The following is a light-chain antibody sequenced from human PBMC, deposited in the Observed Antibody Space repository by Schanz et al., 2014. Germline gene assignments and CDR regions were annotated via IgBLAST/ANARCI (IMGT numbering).Light chain of an antibody. CDR2: KNN. V-gene: IGLV1-40*01. CDR3: SSYGGSHNYV. CDR1: SSNIGAGYD. J-gene: IGLJ1*01. Sequence: QSVLTQPPSVSGAPGQRVTISCTGSSSNIGAGYDVHWYQQLPGTAPKLLIYKNNQRPSGVPDRFSGSKSGTSASLAISGLRSEDEADYYCSSYGGSHNYVFGTGTKLTVL.